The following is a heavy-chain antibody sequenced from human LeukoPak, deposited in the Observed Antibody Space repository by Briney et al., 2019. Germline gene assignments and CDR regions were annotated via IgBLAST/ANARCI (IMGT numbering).Heavy chain of an antibody. D-gene: IGHD7-27*01. CDR3: ARGGTNWGYYFDY. CDR2: INPNSGGT. V-gene: IGHV1-2*02. CDR1: GYTFTGYY. J-gene: IGHJ4*02. Sequence: GASVKVSCKASGYTFTGYYMHWVRQAPGQGLEWMGWINPNSGGTNYAQKFQGRVTMTRDTSISTAYMELSRLRSDDAAVYYCARGGTNWGYYFDYWGQGTLVTVSS.